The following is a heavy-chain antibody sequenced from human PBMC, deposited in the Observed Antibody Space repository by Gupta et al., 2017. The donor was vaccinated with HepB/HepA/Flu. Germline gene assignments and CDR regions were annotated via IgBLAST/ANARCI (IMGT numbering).Heavy chain of an antibody. CDR1: GFTFSSYG. Sequence: GFTFSSYGMHWVRQAPGKGLEWVAVIWYDGSNKYYADSVKGRFTISRDNSKNTLYLQMNSLRAEDTAVYYCARGQSHYYYDSSGYLDYWGQGTLVTVSS. D-gene: IGHD3-22*01. V-gene: IGHV3-33*01. CDR2: IWYDGSNK. CDR3: ARGQSHYYYDSSGYLDY. J-gene: IGHJ4*02.